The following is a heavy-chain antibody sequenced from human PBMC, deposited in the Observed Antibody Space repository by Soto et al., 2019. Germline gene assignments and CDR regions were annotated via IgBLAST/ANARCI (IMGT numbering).Heavy chain of an antibody. D-gene: IGHD2-15*01. CDR1: GYTFIEYG. V-gene: IGHV1-18*01. CDR2: VSPYNDKR. J-gene: IGHJ4*01. Sequence: GASVKVSCKASGYTFIEYGISWVRQAPGQGLEWMGWVSPYNDKRKYAQKFQGRVSMMTDTSTSAAYMEVRSLTSDDTAVYYCAREYCKTTCYGPDYWGQEPWSPS. CDR3: AREYCKTTCYGPDY.